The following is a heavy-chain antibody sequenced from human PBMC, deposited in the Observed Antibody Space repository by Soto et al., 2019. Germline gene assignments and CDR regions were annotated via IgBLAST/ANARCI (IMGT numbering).Heavy chain of an antibody. D-gene: IGHD6-13*01. CDR3: ALQEEEQQLVRRYYFDY. V-gene: IGHV4-34*01. CDR2: NNHSGST. J-gene: IGHJ4*02. CDR1: GGSFGGYY. Sequence: TSETLSLTCAVYGGSFGGYYGSWIRQPPGKGLEWIGENNHSGSTNYNPSLKSRVTISVDTSKNQFSLKLSSVTAADTAVYYCALQEEEQQLVRRYYFDYWGQGTLVTVSS.